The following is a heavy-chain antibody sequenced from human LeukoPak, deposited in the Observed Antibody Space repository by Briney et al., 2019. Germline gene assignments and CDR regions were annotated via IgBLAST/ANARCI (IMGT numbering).Heavy chain of an antibody. CDR2: ISGSGGST. D-gene: IGHD1/OR15-1a*01. J-gene: IGHJ4*02. Sequence: GGTLRLSCAASGFTFSSYGMSWVRQAPGKGLEWVSAISGSGGSTYYADSVKGRFTISRDSSQNTLYLQMNSLRVEDTAVYYCARGTWLNKLFDYWGQGTLVTVSS. CDR3: ARGTWLNKLFDY. V-gene: IGHV3-23*01. CDR1: GFTFSSYG.